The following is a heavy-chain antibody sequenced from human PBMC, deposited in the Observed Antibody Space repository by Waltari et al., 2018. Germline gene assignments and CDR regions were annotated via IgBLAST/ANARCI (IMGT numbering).Heavy chain of an antibody. D-gene: IGHD4-17*01. CDR3: ARSSTTVTTFG. J-gene: IGHJ4*02. CDR1: GFTFSPYS. CDR2: ISSSSLYM. V-gene: IGHV3-21*01. Sequence: EVQLVASGVGLVKAGGSLRLSCAAFGFTFSPYSMNWVRQAPGKGLEWVSSISSSSLYMSYADSVKGRVTISRDNAKNSLYLQMNSLRVEDTAVYYCARSSTTVTTFGWGQGTLVTVSS.